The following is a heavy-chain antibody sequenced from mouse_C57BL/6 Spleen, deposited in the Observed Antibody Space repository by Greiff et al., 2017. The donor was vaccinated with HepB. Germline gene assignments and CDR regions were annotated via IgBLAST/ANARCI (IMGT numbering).Heavy chain of an antibody. D-gene: IGHD1-1*01. CDR2: ISSGSSTI. V-gene: IGHV5-17*01. Sequence: EVQLQESGGGLVKPGGSLKLSCAASGFTFSDYGMHWVRQAPEKGLEWVAYISSGSSTIYYADTVKGRFTISRDNAKNTLFLQMTSLRSEDTAMYYCANYYGSSWYFDVWGTGTTVTVSS. J-gene: IGHJ1*03. CDR1: GFTFSDYG. CDR3: ANYYGSSWYFDV.